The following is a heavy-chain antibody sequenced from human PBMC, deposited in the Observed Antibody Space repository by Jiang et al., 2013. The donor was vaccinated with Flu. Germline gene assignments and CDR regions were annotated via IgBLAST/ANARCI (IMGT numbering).Heavy chain of an antibody. CDR1: GFTFSDYY. Sequence: VQLVESGGGLVKPGGSLRLSCAASGFTFSDYYMSWIRQAPGKGLEWVSYISSSGRSIKYADSVKGRFTISRDNAKNSLYLQMNSLRAEDTAVYYCARSTQQLVEVNDYWGQGTLVTVSS. J-gene: IGHJ4*02. CDR3: ARSTQQLVEVNDY. V-gene: IGHV3-11*01. CDR2: ISSSGRSI. D-gene: IGHD6-13*01.